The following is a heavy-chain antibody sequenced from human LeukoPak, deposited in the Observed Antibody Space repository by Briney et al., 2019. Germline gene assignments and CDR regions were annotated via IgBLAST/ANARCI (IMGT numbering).Heavy chain of an antibody. J-gene: IGHJ4*02. CDR2: ISSSSSTI. D-gene: IGHD1-26*01. CDR3: ARGVAGATRRIDY. CDR1: GFTFSSYS. Sequence: GGSLRLSCAASGFTFSSYSMNWVRQAPGKGLEWVSYISSSSSTIYYADSVKGRFTISRDNAKNSLYLQMNSLRAEDTAVYYCARGVAGATRRIDYWGQGTLVTVSS. V-gene: IGHV3-48*01.